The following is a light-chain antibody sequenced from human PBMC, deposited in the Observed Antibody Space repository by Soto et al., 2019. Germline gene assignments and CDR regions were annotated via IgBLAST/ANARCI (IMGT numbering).Light chain of an antibody. CDR1: QSVSSN. V-gene: IGKV3-15*01. Sequence: EIVMTQSPATLSVSPGERATLSCRASQSVSSNLAWYQQKPGQAPRLHIYGASTRATGIPARFSGSGSGTEFTLTISRLQSEDFAFFYCQQYDNWPITFGQGTRLEIK. J-gene: IGKJ5*01. CDR2: GAS. CDR3: QQYDNWPIT.